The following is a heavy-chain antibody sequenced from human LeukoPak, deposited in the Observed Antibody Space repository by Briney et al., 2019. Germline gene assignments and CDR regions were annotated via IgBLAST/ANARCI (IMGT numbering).Heavy chain of an antibody. Sequence: PGGSLRLSCAASGFTFSSYWMSWGRQAPGKGRGWVANIKQDGSEKYYVDSVKGRFTISRDNAKNSLYLQMNSLRAEDTAVYYCARDRAVLWFGELPLLMDVWGQGTTVTVSS. V-gene: IGHV3-7*01. CDR1: GFTFSSYW. D-gene: IGHD3-10*01. CDR2: IKQDGSEK. J-gene: IGHJ6*02. CDR3: ARDRAVLWFGELPLLMDV.